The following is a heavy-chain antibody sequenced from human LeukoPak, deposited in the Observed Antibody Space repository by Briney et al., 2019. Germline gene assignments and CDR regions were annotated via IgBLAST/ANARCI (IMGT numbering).Heavy chain of an antibody. D-gene: IGHD4/OR15-4a*01. CDR2: IYASGYT. CDR1: GGSLSTYL. J-gene: IGHJ4*02. Sequence: PSETLSLTCTVSGGSLSTYLWTWIRQPAGKGLEWIGRIYASGYTPHPPSLISRVTMTVHTSKNQYSLKLSAVTAADTAVYYCARAFYDATCYYIYYWGQGTLVTVSS. V-gene: IGHV4-4*07. CDR3: ARAFYDATCYYIYY.